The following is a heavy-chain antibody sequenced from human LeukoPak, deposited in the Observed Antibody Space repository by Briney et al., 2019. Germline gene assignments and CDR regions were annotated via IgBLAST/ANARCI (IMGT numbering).Heavy chain of an antibody. CDR2: IRYDGSNK. V-gene: IGHV3-30*02. Sequence: GGSLRLSCAASRFTFSSYGMHWVRQAPGKGLEWVAFIRYDGSNKYYADSVKGRFTISRDNSKNTLYLQMNSLRAEDTAVYYCARDYAWDSYGLVLDSWGQGALVTVSS. CDR3: ARDYAWDSYGLVLDS. J-gene: IGHJ4*02. CDR1: RFTFSSYG. D-gene: IGHD3-16*02.